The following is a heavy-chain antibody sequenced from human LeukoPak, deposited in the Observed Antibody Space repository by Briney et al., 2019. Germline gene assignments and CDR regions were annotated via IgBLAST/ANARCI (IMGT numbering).Heavy chain of an antibody. V-gene: IGHV4-4*02. CDR1: GGSISSSNW. J-gene: IGHJ3*02. CDR3: ARACCSSTPHAFDI. Sequence: PSGTLSLTCAVSGGSISSSNWWSWVRQPPGKGLEWIGEIYHSGSTNYNPSLKSRVTILVDKSKNQFSLKLSSVTAADTAVYYCARACCSSTPHAFDIWGQGTMVTVSS. CDR2: IYHSGST. D-gene: IGHD2-2*01.